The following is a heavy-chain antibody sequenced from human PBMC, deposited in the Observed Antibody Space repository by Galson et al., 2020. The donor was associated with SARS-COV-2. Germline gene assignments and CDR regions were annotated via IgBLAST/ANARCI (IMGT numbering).Heavy chain of an antibody. D-gene: IGHD3-10*01. CDR1: GFTFGDFA. Sequence: GESLKISCTVAGFTFGDFAMSWFRQAPGKGLEWVGFIRSRTYDGTTEYAASVKDRFTISRDESKNVAYLQMNSLITEDTAVYYCARGSFPYYCYMDVWGKGTTVTVSS. V-gene: IGHV3-49*03. CDR3: ARGSFPYYCYMDV. J-gene: IGHJ6*03. CDR2: IRSRTYDGTT.